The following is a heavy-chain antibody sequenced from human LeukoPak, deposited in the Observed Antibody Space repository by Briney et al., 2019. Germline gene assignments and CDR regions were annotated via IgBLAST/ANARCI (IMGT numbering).Heavy chain of an antibody. J-gene: IGHJ4*02. CDR2: INPYSGDT. D-gene: IGHD6-13*01. V-gene: IGHV1-2*06. CDR3: ARDQGSLTRSWYTGY. Sequence: WASVKVSCKASGYTFTGYHIHWVRQAPRQGLEWMGRINPYSGDTNFAQKFQGRVTMTRDTSITTAYMDLSSLTPDDTAVYFCARDQGSLTRSWYTGYWGQGTQVTVSS. CDR1: GYTFTGYH.